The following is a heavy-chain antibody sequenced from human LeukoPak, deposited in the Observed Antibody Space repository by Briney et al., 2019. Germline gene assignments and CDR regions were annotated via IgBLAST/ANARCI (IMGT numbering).Heavy chain of an antibody. CDR1: GFTFSNYA. V-gene: IGHV3-23*01. D-gene: IGHD3-22*01. CDR3: AKGSSDSRPYYFDS. J-gene: IGHJ4*02. CDR2: ISGSGGST. Sequence: GGSLRLSCAAAGFTFSNYAMTWVRQAPGRGLEWVSSISGSGGSTYYADSVKGRFTISRDNSKNTLYLQMYSLRAEDTAVYYCAKGSSDSRPYYFDSWGQGTLVTVSS.